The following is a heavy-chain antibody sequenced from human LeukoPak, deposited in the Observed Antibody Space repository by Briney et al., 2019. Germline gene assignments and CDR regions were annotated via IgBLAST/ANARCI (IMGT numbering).Heavy chain of an antibody. CDR2: INPNSGGT. V-gene: IGHV1-2*02. CDR1: GYTFTGYY. J-gene: IGHJ4*02. Sequence: ASVKVSCKASGYTFTGYYIHWVRQAPGQGLEWMGWINPNSGGTNYAQKFQGRVTMTRDTSISTAYMELSRLRSDDTAVYYCASQRWLQFPYFDYWGQGTLVTVSS. CDR3: ASQRWLQFPYFDY. D-gene: IGHD5-24*01.